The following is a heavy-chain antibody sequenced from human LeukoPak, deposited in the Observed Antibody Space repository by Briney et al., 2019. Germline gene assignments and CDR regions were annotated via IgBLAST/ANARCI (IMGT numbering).Heavy chain of an antibody. Sequence: PGGSLRLSCAASGFTFSSYEMNWVRQAPGKGLEWVSYISSSGSTIYYADSVKGRFTISRDNAKNSLYLRMNSLRAEDTAVYYCARETPYDILTGYYNYYYYYGMDVWGKGTTVTVSS. CDR2: ISSSGSTI. CDR1: GFTFSSYE. V-gene: IGHV3-48*03. D-gene: IGHD3-9*01. CDR3: ARETPYDILTGYYNYYYYYGMDV. J-gene: IGHJ6*04.